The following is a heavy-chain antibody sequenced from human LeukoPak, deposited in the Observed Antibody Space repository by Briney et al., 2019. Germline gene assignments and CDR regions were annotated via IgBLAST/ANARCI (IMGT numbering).Heavy chain of an antibody. Sequence: GGSLRLSCAASGFTFPNYVMSWVRQAPGRGLEWVSAISGSGGNTYYADSVKGRFTISRDNSKNRLYLQMNSRRAEDAAAYYCANEYSKGDVWGQGTVVTASS. V-gene: IGHV3-23*01. CDR2: ISGSGGNT. CDR3: ANEYSKGDV. J-gene: IGHJ3*01. CDR1: GFTFPNYV. D-gene: IGHD4-11*01.